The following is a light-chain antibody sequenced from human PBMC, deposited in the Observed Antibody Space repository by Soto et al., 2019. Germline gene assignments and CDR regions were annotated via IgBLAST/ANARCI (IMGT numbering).Light chain of an antibody. V-gene: IGKV3-20*01. Sequence: EIVLTQSPGTLSLSPGERATFSCRASQSVSSSYLAWYQQKPGQAPRLLIYGASSRATGIPDRFSGSGSGTDFTLTISRLEPEDFAVYYCQQYVSSPSFTFGPGTKVDIK. J-gene: IGKJ3*01. CDR1: QSVSSSY. CDR2: GAS. CDR3: QQYVSSPSFT.